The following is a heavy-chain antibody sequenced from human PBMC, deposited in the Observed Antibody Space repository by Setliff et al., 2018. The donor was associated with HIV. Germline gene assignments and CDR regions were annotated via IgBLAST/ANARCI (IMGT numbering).Heavy chain of an antibody. J-gene: IGHJ4*02. Sequence: GESLKISCKGSGYSFTSYWIGWVGQMPAKGLEWMGIIDPGDSDTRYSPSFQGHVSISADKSISTAYLQWSSLKASDTAMYYCVRRDGYKFDYWRQGTLVTVSS. V-gene: IGHV5-51*01. D-gene: IGHD5-12*01. CDR3: VRRDGYKFDY. CDR1: GYSFTSYW. CDR2: IDPGDSDT.